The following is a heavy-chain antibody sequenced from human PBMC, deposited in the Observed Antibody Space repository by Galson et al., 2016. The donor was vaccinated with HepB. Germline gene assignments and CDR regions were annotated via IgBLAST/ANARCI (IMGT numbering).Heavy chain of an antibody. J-gene: IGHJ4*02. CDR3: ARDGRDTTGLYYRYYFDS. CDR2: INADGGTT. V-gene: IGHV3-74*01. CDR1: GFTFSDYW. Sequence: SLRLSCAASGFTFSDYWMHWVRQGPGKGLVWVSRINADGGTTIYADSVRGRFTISRDNAKNTLYPQMNSLRAEDTAIYYCARDGRDTTGLYYRYYFDSWGQGTLVSVSS. D-gene: IGHD3-10*01.